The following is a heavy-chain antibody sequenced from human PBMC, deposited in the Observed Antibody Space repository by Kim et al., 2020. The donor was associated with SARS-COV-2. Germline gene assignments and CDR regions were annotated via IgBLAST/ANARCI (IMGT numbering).Heavy chain of an antibody. J-gene: IGHJ4*02. Sequence: GGSLRLSRAASGFIFSNYGMHWVRQAPGKGLEWVSFIWYDGSNKYYADSVKGRFTISRDNSKNTLFLQMNSLRAEDTAVYYCARDGESSSWTEYYFDYWGQGTLVTVSS. CDR3: ARDGESSSWTEYYFDY. D-gene: IGHD6-13*01. V-gene: IGHV3-33*01. CDR1: GFIFSNYG. CDR2: IWYDGSNK.